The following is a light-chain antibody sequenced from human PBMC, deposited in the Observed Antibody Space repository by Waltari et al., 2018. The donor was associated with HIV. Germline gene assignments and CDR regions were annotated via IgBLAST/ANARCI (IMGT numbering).Light chain of an antibody. Sequence: HSALTQPASVSASPGQSITISCTGTSGAFGISSLVSWYQQRPDKFPRVLIYEVISRPSGISNRFSGSNSGNTASLSISGLQAEDEADYDCASYTSNHTLLFGGGTKVTVL. CDR1: SGAFGISSL. V-gene: IGLV2-14*01. CDR2: EVI. J-gene: IGLJ3*02. CDR3: ASYTSNHTLL.